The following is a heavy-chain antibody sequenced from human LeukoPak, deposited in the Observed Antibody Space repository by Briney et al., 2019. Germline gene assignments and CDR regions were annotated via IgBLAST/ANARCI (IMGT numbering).Heavy chain of an antibody. V-gene: IGHV1-18*01. J-gene: IGHJ4*02. CDR3: ARHPYSGSYHFDY. D-gene: IGHD1-26*01. Sequence: NLQGRVTMTTDTSTSTAYMELRSLRSDDTALYYCARHPYSGSYHFDYWGQGTLVTVSS.